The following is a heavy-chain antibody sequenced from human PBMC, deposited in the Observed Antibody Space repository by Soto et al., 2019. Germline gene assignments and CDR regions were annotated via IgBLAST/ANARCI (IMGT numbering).Heavy chain of an antibody. D-gene: IGHD3-3*01. CDR2: IYYSGRT. CDR3: ARGDFWSGYHWIRDAFDI. CDR1: GGSISSSSYY. Sequence: QLQLQESGPGLVKPSETLSLTCTVSGGSISSSSYYWGWIRQPPGKGLEWIGSIYYSGRTYYNPSLSSRVTISVDTAKNQFSLKLSSVTVADTAVYYCARGDFWSGYHWIRDAFDIWGQGTMVTVSS. V-gene: IGHV4-39*01. J-gene: IGHJ3*02.